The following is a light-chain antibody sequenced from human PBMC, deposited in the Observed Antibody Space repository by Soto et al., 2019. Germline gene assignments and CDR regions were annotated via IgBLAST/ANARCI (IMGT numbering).Light chain of an antibody. CDR3: TSFTSITTVV. Sequence: QSVLTQPPSASGSPGQSVTISCTGTSSDVGAYNYVSWYQQHPGKAPKLMIYDVSKRPSGVPYRFSGSKSGNAASLTVSGLQGEDEADYYCTSFTSITTVVFGGGTKLTVL. CDR2: DVS. V-gene: IGLV2-8*01. CDR1: SSDVGAYNY. J-gene: IGLJ2*01.